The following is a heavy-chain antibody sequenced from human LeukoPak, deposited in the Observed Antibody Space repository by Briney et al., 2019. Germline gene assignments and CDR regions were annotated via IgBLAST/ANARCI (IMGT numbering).Heavy chain of an antibody. CDR1: GGSITNYY. J-gene: IGHJ4*02. D-gene: IGHD5-18*01. Sequence: SETLSLTCSVSGGSITNYYWTWMRQLPGKGLEWIGYIYYSGSPNYNPSLKSRANISADTSKNQLSLKMNSVTAADTAVYYCARLYTELWLLDYWGQGTLVTVSS. V-gene: IGHV4-59*01. CDR2: IYYSGSP. CDR3: ARLYTELWLLDY.